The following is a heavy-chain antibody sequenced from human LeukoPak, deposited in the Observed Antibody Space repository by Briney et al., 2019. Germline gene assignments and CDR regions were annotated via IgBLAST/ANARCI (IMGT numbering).Heavy chain of an antibody. V-gene: IGHV3-74*01. D-gene: IGHD1-26*01. Sequence: GGSLRLSCAASGFTFSSYWMHWVRQAPGKGLVWVSRIASDGSTVYTDSVKGRFTISRDNAKDTVYLQMNSLRVEDTAVYYCIGSGGWPGYWGQGTLVTVSS. J-gene: IGHJ4*02. CDR3: IGSGGWPGY. CDR1: GFTFSSYW. CDR2: IASDGST.